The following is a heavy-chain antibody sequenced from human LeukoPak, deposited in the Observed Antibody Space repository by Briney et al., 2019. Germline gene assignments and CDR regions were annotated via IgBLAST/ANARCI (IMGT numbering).Heavy chain of an antibody. CDR3: ARVSFGVVIPDPSDY. D-gene: IGHD3-3*01. CDR1: GFTFSSYS. Sequence: GGSLRLSCAASGFTFSSYSMNWLRQAPGKGLEWVSSISSSSSYIYYADSVKGRFTISRDNAKNSLYLQMNSLRAEDTAVYYCARVSFGVVIPDPSDYWGQGTLVTVSS. CDR2: ISSSSSYI. J-gene: IGHJ4*02. V-gene: IGHV3-21*01.